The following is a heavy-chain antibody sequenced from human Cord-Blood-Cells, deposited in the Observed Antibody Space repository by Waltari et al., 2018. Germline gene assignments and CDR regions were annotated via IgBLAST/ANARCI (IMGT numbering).Heavy chain of an antibody. CDR2: INSDVRST. J-gene: IGHJ6*02. Sequence: EVQLVESGGGLVQPGGSLRLSCAASGFTFSSYWMHWVRQAPGKGLVWVSRINSDVRSTSYADSVKGRFTISRDNAKNTLYLQMNSLRAEDTAVYYCARDMSSGYYYGMDVWGQGTTVTVSS. CDR1: GFTFSSYW. V-gene: IGHV3-74*01. D-gene: IGHD6-19*01. CDR3: ARDMSSGYYYGMDV.